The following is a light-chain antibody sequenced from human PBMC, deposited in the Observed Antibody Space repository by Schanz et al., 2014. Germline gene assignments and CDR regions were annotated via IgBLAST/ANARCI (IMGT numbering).Light chain of an antibody. Sequence: QSVLTQPPSVSGAPGQRVTISCTGSSSNIGAGYDVHWYQLLPGTAPKLLIYANTNRPSGVPDRFSGSKSGTSASLAITGLQAEDEADYYCCSYAGSYTWVFGGGTKLTVL. CDR1: SSNIGAGYD. CDR2: ANT. J-gene: IGLJ3*02. CDR3: CSYAGSYTWV. V-gene: IGLV1-40*01.